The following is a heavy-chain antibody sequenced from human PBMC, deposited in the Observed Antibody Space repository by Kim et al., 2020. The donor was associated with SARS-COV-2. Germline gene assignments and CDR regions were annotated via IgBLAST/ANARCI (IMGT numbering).Heavy chain of an antibody. V-gene: IGHV3-30-3*01. D-gene: IGHD3-9*01. CDR3: ARALDILTGDARGMDV. Sequence: GGSLRLSCAASRFTFSSYAMHWVRQAPGKGLEWGAVISYDGNNKYYADSVKGRLTISRDNSKNTLYLQMNSLRAEDTAVYYCARALDILTGDARGMDVWGNGPTVTVSS. J-gene: IGHJ6*04. CDR2: ISYDGNNK. CDR1: RFTFSSYA.